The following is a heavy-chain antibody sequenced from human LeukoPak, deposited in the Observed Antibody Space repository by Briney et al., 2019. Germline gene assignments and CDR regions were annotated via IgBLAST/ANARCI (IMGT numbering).Heavy chain of an antibody. CDR3: ARATVTTAYFDY. CDR2: INPSGGST. J-gene: IGHJ4*02. D-gene: IGHD4-17*01. V-gene: IGHV1-46*01. CDR1: EYTFTSYY. Sequence: GASVKLSCKASEYTFTSYYMHWVRQAPGQGLVWMGIINPSGGSTSYAQKFQGRVTMTRDTSTSTVYMELSSLRSEDTAVYYCARATVTTAYFDYWGQGTLVTVSS.